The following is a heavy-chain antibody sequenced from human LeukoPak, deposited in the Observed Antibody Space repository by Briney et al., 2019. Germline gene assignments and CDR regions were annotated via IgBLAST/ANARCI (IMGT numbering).Heavy chain of an antibody. CDR2: IIPILGIA. CDR3: ARVAGMTGIAAAGKLYYYGMDV. D-gene: IGHD6-13*01. J-gene: IGHJ6*02. V-gene: IGHV1-69*04. Sequence: SVKVSCKASGGTFSSYAISWVRQAPGQGLEWMGRIIPILGIANYAQKFQGRVTITADKSTSTAYMELSSLRSEDTAVYYCARVAGMTGIAAAGKLYYYGMDVWGQGTTVTVSS. CDR1: GGTFSSYA.